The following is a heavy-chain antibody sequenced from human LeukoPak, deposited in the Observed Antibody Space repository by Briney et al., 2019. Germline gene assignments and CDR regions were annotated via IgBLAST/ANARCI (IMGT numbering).Heavy chain of an antibody. J-gene: IGHJ4*02. CDR3: ARDDYSYFDF. Sequence: GGSLRLSCAASGFTFSSYWMHWVRQAPGKGLVWVSRTNNDGSSTSYADSVKGRFTISRDNAKNTLSLQMNSLRAEDTALYYCARDDYSYFDFWGLGTLVTVSS. CDR2: TNNDGSST. V-gene: IGHV3-74*01. D-gene: IGHD4-11*01. CDR1: GFTFSSYW.